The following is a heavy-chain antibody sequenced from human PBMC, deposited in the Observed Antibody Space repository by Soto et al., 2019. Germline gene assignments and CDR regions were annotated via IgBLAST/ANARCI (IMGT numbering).Heavy chain of an antibody. CDR2: ISGSGGNT. J-gene: IGHJ6*03. V-gene: IGHV3-23*01. Sequence: PGGSLRLSCAASGFTLSTYAMSWVRQAPGEGLEWVSSISGSGGNTYYGDSVKGRVTISRDNAKNSLYLQMNSLRAEDTAVYYCASTPITMVRGVIRYYYYYMDVWGKGTTVTVSS. D-gene: IGHD3-10*01. CDR3: ASTPITMVRGVIRYYYYYMDV. CDR1: GFTLSTYA.